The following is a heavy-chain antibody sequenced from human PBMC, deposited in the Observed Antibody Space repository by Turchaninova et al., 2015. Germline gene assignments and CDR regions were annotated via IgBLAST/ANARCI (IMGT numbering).Heavy chain of an antibody. CDR3: ARHSGPYGSSWFDY. CDR1: GGPISSNNFY. D-gene: IGHD6-13*01. Sequence: QVQLQESGPGLVKASATLSLTCTVPGGPISSNNFYWGWIRQPPGKGLEWIGSIYYSGNTYNNPSLKSRVTVSVDTSTNQFSLKLNSVTVADTAMYYCARHSGPYGSSWFDYWGQGTLVTVSS. CDR2: IYYSGNT. V-gene: IGHV4-39*01. J-gene: IGHJ4*02.